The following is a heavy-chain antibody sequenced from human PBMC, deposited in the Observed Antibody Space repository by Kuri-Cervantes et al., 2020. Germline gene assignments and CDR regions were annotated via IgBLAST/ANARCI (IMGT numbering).Heavy chain of an antibody. V-gene: IGHV3-7*01. J-gene: IGHJ4*02. CDR2: IKQDGSEK. Sequence: GESLKISCAASGFTFSDYYMSWIRQAPGKGLEWVANIKQDGSEKYYVDSVKGRFTISRDNAKNSLYLQMNSLRAEDTAVYYCARDPYYHDIEATVKNDDYWGQGTLVTVSS. CDR3: ARDPYYHDIEATVKNDDY. D-gene: IGHD5-12*01. CDR1: GFTFSDYY.